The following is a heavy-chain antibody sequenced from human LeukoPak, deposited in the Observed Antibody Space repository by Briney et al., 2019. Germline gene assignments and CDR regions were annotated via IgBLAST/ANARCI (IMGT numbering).Heavy chain of an antibody. CDR1: GGTYSSYA. J-gene: IGHJ4*02. D-gene: IGHD5-18*01. V-gene: IGHV1-69*05. Sequence: ASVKVSCKASGGTYSSYAISWVRQAPGHGLEWMGGIIPIFGTANYAQKFQGRVTITTDESTSTAYMELSSLRSEDTAVYYCARVVYVDTAMGPLGYWGQGTLVTVSS. CDR3: ARVVYVDTAMGPLGY. CDR2: IIPIFGTA.